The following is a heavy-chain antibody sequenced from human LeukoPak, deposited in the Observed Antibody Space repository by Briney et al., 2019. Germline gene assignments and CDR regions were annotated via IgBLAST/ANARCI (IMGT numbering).Heavy chain of an antibody. V-gene: IGHV3-23*01. CDR3: ARRGPYYFDF. CDR1: GFIFSNYD. CDR2: VSASGSIT. J-gene: IGHJ4*02. D-gene: IGHD3-16*01. Sequence: SGGSLRLSGAGSGFIFSNYDMTWVRQAPGKGLEYVSGVSASGSITYYPDPVKGRFTISRDNSKSTVFLQVNSLRVEDTAVYYCARRGPYYFDFWGQGTLVTVSS.